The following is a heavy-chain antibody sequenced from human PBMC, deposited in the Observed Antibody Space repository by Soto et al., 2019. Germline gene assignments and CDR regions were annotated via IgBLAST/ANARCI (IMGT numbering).Heavy chain of an antibody. J-gene: IGHJ6*02. Sequence: QVQLVESGGGVVQPGRSLRLSCAASGFTFSSYGMHWVRQAPGKGLEWVAVISYDGSNKYYADCVKGRFTISRDNSKNTLYLQMNSLRAEDTAVYYCAKDGSYDISMDVWGQGTTVTVSS. CDR2: ISYDGSNK. V-gene: IGHV3-30*18. D-gene: IGHD3-9*01. CDR3: AKDGSYDISMDV. CDR1: GFTFSSYG.